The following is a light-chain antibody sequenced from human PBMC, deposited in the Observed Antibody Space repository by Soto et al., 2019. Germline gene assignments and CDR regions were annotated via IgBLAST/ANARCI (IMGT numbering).Light chain of an antibody. CDR1: QSVSSY. CDR2: DAS. CDR3: QPRRNWPLT. V-gene: IGKV3-11*01. Sequence: ELVLTQSPATLFLSPGERATLSCRASQSVSSYLAWYQQKPGQAPRLLIYDASNRATGIPARFSGSGSGTDFTLTISSLEPEDFAVYYCQPRRNWPLTFGGGTKVDI. J-gene: IGKJ4*01.